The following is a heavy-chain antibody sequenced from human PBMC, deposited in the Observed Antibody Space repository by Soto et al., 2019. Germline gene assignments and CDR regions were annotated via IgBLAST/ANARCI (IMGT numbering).Heavy chain of an antibody. CDR2: ISYDGSNK. D-gene: IGHD3-22*01. J-gene: IGHJ3*02. CDR3: AKDFIGFTMIYITGWAFDI. V-gene: IGHV3-30*18. Sequence: QVQLVESGGGVVQPGRSLRLSCAASGFTFSSYGMHWVRQAPGKGLEWVAVISYDGSNKYYADSVKGRFTISRDNSKNTLYLQMNSLRAEDTAVYYCAKDFIGFTMIYITGWAFDIWGQGTMVTVSS. CDR1: GFTFSSYG.